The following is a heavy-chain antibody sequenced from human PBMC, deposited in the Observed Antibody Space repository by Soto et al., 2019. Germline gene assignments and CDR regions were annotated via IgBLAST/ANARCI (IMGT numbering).Heavy chain of an antibody. CDR1: GYTFTGYY. D-gene: IGHD6-19*01. Sequence: GASVKVSCKASGYTFTGYYMHWVRQAPGQGLEWMGWINPNSGGTNYAQKFQGRVTMTRDTSISTAYMELSRLRSDDTAVYYCARVKRYSSGHSRDPYYGMDVWGQGTTVTVSS. V-gene: IGHV1-2*02. J-gene: IGHJ6*02. CDR2: INPNSGGT. CDR3: ARVKRYSSGHSRDPYYGMDV.